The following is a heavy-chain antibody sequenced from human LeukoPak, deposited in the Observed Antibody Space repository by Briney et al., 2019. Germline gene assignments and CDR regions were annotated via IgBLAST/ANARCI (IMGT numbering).Heavy chain of an antibody. D-gene: IGHD1-26*01. V-gene: IGHV4-59*11. CDR3: AGSDGAGATDY. CDR2: IYYTGST. J-gene: IGHJ4*02. Sequence: PSETLSLTCSVSGGSISSHYWSWMRQPPGKGLEWIGYIYYTGSTDYNPSLKSRVTISVDTSKNQLSLKLSSVTAADAAVYYCAGSDGAGATDYWGQGTLVTVSS. CDR1: GGSISSHY.